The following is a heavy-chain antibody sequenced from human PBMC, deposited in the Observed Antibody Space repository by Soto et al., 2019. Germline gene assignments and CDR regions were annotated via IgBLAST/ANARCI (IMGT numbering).Heavy chain of an antibody. CDR2: ISGGGGST. CDR3: ATQFDWLSNYWYFDL. V-gene: IGHV3-23*01. CDR1: GFTFSSYA. Sequence: EVQLLESGGGLVQPGGSLRLSCAASGFTFSSYAMSWVRQAPGKGLEWVSAISGGGGSTYYADSVKGRFTISRDNSKNTLYLQMNSLRAEDTAVYYCATQFDWLSNYWYFDLWGRGTLVTVSS. D-gene: IGHD3-9*01. J-gene: IGHJ2*01.